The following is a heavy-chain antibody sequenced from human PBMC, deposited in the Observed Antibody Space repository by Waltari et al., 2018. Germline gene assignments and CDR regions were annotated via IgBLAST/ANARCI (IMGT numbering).Heavy chain of an antibody. CDR3: AREFYGGFDP. CDR2: ISSSSSTI. Sequence: EVQLVESGGGLVQPGGSLRLSCAASGFTFSSYSMTWVRQAPGKGLEWLSYISSSSSTIYYADSVKGRFTISRDNAKNSLYLQMNSLRAEDTAVYYCAREFYGGFDPWGQGTLVTVSS. J-gene: IGHJ5*02. D-gene: IGHD4-17*01. CDR1: GFTFSSYS. V-gene: IGHV3-48*04.